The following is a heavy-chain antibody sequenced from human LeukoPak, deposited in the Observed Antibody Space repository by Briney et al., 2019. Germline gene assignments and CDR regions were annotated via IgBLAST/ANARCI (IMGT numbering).Heavy chain of an antibody. V-gene: IGHV3-30-3*01. J-gene: IGHJ4*02. CDR3: AREMPTTETFDY. CDR1: GFTFSGCV. D-gene: IGHD1-1*01. Sequence: PGGSLRLSCAASGFTFSGCVMHWVRQAPGKGLEWVAVISYDGSSKYYADSVKGRFTISRDSSNNTLYLQMSSLRVEDTSVYYCAREMPTTETFDYWGQGALVTVPS. CDR2: ISYDGSSK.